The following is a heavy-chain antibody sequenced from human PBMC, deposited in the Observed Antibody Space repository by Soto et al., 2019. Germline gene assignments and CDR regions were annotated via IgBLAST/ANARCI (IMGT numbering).Heavy chain of an antibody. D-gene: IGHD6-13*01. J-gene: IGHJ5*02. Sequence: ASVKVSCKASGYTFTSYAMHWVRQAPGQRLEWMGWINAGNGNTKYSQKFQGRVTITRDTSASTAYMELSSLRSEDTAVYYCARLFPLYSSSWYLAGWFDPWGQGTLVTVSS. CDR3: ARLFPLYSSSWYLAGWFDP. V-gene: IGHV1-3*01. CDR2: INAGNGNT. CDR1: GYTFTSYA.